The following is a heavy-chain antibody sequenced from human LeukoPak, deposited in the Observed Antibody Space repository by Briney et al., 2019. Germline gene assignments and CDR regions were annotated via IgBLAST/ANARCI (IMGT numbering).Heavy chain of an antibody. CDR2: INHSGSS. J-gene: IGHJ3*02. CDR3: ARAEGAASHI. V-gene: IGHV4-34*01. Sequence: SETLSLTCAVYSGSFSGYYWSWIRQPPGKGLEWIGEINHSGSSNYNPSLKSRVTISVDTSKNHFSLRLTSVTAADPGVYFCARAEGAASHIWGQGTMVSVSS. D-gene: IGHD3-16*01. CDR1: SGSFSGYY.